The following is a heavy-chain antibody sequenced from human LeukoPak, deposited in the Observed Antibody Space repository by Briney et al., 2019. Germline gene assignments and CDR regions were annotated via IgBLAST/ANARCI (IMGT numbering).Heavy chain of an antibody. D-gene: IGHD6-19*01. J-gene: IGHJ4*02. CDR2: ISSSGRII. V-gene: IGHV3-48*03. Sequence: GGSLRLSCAASVFTFSGYEMKWVRQAPGRGLEWVSYISSSGRIIHYAHSVKGRFTISRENTKNSLYLQMNSLTAEDTAGYYCARDGAVGGLENDYWGQGTLVTVSS. CDR3: ARDGAVGGLENDY. CDR1: VFTFSGYE.